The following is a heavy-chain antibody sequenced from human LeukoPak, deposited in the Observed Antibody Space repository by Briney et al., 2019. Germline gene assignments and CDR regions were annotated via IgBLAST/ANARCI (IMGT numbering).Heavy chain of an antibody. J-gene: IGHJ6*03. D-gene: IGHD6-6*01. CDR1: GGSISSYY. CDR3: ARESSSSYRGPYYYYYMDV. V-gene: IGHV4-4*07. CDR2: IYTSGST. Sequence: SETLSLTCTVSGGSISSYYWSWIRQPAGKGLEWIGRIYTSGSTNYNPSLKSRVTISVDTSKNQFSLKLSSVTAADTAVYYCARESSSSYRGPYYYYYMDVWGKGTTVTVSS.